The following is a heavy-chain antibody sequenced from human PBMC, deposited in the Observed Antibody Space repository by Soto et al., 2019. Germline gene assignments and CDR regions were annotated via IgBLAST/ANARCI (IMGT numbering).Heavy chain of an antibody. CDR3: ARGWGYDSSAYYYAY. Sequence: QVQLVQSGAEVRKPGSSVKVSCKASGGTFSTHAISWVRQAPGQGLEWMGGIIPIFGTANHAQKFQGRVTISADASTSTAYMELSSLRSEVTAVYYCARGWGYDSSAYYYAYWGQGTLVIVSS. D-gene: IGHD3-22*01. J-gene: IGHJ4*02. V-gene: IGHV1-69*01. CDR1: GGTFSTHA. CDR2: IIPIFGTA.